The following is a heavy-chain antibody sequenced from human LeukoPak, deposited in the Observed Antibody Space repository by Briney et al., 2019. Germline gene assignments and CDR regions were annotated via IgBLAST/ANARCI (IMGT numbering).Heavy chain of an antibody. J-gene: IGHJ4*02. Sequence: SETLSLTCTVSGYSISSGYYWGWIRQPPGKGLEWIGSIYHSGSTYYNPSLKSRVTISVDTSKNQFSLKLNSVTAADTAVYYCARSGLDNWNPKPGYWGQGTLVTVSS. D-gene: IGHD1-20*01. V-gene: IGHV4-38-2*02. CDR1: GYSISSGYY. CDR3: ARSGLDNWNPKPGY. CDR2: IYHSGST.